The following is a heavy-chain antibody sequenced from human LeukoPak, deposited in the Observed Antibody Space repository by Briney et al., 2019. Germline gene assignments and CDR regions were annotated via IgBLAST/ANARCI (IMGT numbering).Heavy chain of an antibody. J-gene: IGHJ4*02. CDR2: IYSGGSNT. D-gene: IGHD2-2*03. CDR3: ARRGLGLIFDY. CDR1: GYSFTSYW. Sequence: GEFLKICCMGSGYSFTSYWIGWVRQMPGEDGEWRGIIYSGGSNTKYSPSFKGQVTISADKSISTAYLQWSSLKASDTAMYYCARRGLGLIFDYWGQGTLVTVSS. V-gene: IGHV5-51*01.